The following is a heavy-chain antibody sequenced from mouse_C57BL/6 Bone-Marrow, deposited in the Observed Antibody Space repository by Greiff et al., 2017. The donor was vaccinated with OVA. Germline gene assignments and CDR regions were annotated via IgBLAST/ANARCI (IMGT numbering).Heavy chain of an antibody. CDR1: GFNIKDDY. J-gene: IGHJ4*01. D-gene: IGHD1-1*01. V-gene: IGHV14-4*01. CDR3: TPYCGSSYGYAMDY. CDR2: IDPENGDT. Sequence: EVQLQESGAELVRPGASVKLSCTASGFNIKDDYMHWVKQRPEQGLAWIGWIDPENGDTEYASKFQGKATITADTSSNTAYLQLSSLTSEDTAVYYCTPYCGSSYGYAMDYWGQGTSVTVSS.